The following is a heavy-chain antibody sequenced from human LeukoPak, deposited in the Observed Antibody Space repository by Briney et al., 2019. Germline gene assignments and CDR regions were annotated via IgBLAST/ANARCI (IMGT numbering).Heavy chain of an antibody. CDR1: GFTFSSYS. CDR3: ARPVIDSTGIFSFQH. CDR2: ISGSSSTI. V-gene: IGHV3-48*01. J-gene: IGHJ1*01. Sequence: QPGGSLRLSCAASGFTFSSYSMNWVRQAPGKGLEWVSYISGSSSTIYYADSVKGRFTISRDNAKNSLYLQMNSLRAEDTAVYYCARPVIDSTGIFSFQHWGQGTLVTVSS. D-gene: IGHD1-1*01.